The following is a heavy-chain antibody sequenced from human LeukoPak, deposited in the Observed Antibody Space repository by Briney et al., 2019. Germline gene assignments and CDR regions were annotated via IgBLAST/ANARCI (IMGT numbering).Heavy chain of an antibody. CDR2: IYTSGST. CDR3: ARDIYCSGGSCYSFLESVTNWFDP. Sequence: SETLSLTYTVSGGSISSGSYYWSWIRQPAGKGLEWIGRIYTSGSTNYNPSLKSRVTISVDTSKNQFSLKLSSVTAADTAVYYCARDIYCSGGSCYSFLESVTNWFDPWGQGTLVTVSS. J-gene: IGHJ5*02. CDR1: GGSISSGSYY. V-gene: IGHV4-61*02. D-gene: IGHD2-15*01.